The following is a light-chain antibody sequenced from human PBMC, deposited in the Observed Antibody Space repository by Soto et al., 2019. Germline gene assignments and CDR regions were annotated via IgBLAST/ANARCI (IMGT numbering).Light chain of an antibody. J-gene: IGLJ2*01. CDR1: SSNIGSNY. CDR3: GTWDSSLSAV. V-gene: IGLV1-51*01. CDR2: VNN. Sequence: QSVLTQPPSVSAAPGQKVTISCSGSSSNIGSNYVSWYQHLPGTAPKLLIYVNNKRPSGIPDRFSGSQSGTSATLGITGLQTGDEADYYCGTWDSSLSAVFGGGTKLTVL.